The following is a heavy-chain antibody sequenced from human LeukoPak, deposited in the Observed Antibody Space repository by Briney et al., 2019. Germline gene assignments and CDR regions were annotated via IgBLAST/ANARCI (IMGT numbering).Heavy chain of an antibody. D-gene: IGHD4-17*01. CDR2: IKCDGSEK. V-gene: IGHV3-52*01. Sequence: PGGSLRLSCAASGSTFSSSWMHWVCQAPEKGLEWVADIKCDGSEKYYVDSVKGRLTISRGNAKNSLYLQVNSLRAEDMTVYYCVRAIMTTAINWFDPWGQGTLVTVSS. J-gene: IGHJ5*02. CDR1: GSTFSSSW. CDR3: VRAIMTTAINWFDP.